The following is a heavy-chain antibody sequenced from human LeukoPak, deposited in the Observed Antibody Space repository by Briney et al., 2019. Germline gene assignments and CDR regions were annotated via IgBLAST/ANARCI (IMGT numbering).Heavy chain of an antibody. Sequence: PGGSLRLSCAASGFTFDDYGMSWVRQAPGKGLEWVSGINWNGGSTGYADSVKGRFTISRDNAKNSLYLQMNSLRAEDTALYYCARWSGYGSSGPKFDYWGQGTLVTVSS. J-gene: IGHJ4*02. CDR3: ARWSGYGSSGPKFDY. D-gene: IGHD3-22*01. CDR2: INWNGGST. V-gene: IGHV3-20*04. CDR1: GFTFDDYG.